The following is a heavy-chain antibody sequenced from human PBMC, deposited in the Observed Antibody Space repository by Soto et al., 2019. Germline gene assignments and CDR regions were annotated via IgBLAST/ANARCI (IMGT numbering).Heavy chain of an antibody. CDR3: ARCTIFGVVPYYFDY. D-gene: IGHD3-3*01. V-gene: IGHV4-61*08. CDR1: GGSISSGGYY. CDR2: IYYSGST. Sequence: SETLSLTCTVSGGSISSGGYYWSWIRQHPGKGLEWIGYIYYSGSTNYNPSLKSRVTISVDTSKNQFSLKLSSVTAAVTAVYYCARCTIFGVVPYYFDYWGQGTLVTVSS. J-gene: IGHJ4*02.